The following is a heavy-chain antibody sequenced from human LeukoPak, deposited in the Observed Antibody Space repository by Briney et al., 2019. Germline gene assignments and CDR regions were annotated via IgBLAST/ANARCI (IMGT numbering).Heavy chain of an antibody. CDR3: AKDSSGSYYVGPNWFDP. D-gene: IGHD1-26*01. V-gene: IGHV3-9*01. Sequence: GGSLRLSCAASGFTFDDYAMHWVRQVPGKGLEWVSGISWNSGSIGYADSVKGRFTISRDNAKNSLYLQMNSLRAEDTALYYCAKDSSGSYYVGPNWFDPWGQGTLVTVSS. CDR1: GFTFDDYA. CDR2: ISWNSGSI. J-gene: IGHJ5*02.